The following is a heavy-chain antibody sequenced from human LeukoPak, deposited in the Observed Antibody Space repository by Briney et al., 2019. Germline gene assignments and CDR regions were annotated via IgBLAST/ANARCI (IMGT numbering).Heavy chain of an antibody. CDR2: INHSGST. CDR1: GGSFSGYY. CDR3: ARGQIAVAGARVLRGYFQH. V-gene: IGHV4-34*01. J-gene: IGHJ1*01. D-gene: IGHD6-19*01. Sequence: PSETLSLTCAVYGGSFSGYYWSWLRQPPGKGLEWIGEINHSGSTNYNPSLKSRVTISVDTSKNQFSLKLSSVTAADTAVYYCARGQIAVAGARVLRGYFQHWGQGTLVTVSS.